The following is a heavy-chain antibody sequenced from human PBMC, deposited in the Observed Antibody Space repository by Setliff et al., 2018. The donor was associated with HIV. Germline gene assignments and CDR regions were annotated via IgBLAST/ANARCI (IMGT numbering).Heavy chain of an antibody. D-gene: IGHD3-10*01. CDR2: IDDSGMT. Sequence: PSETLSLTCTLSDASYSGTNHYWGWIRQPPGKGLEWIGSIDDSGMTYHSPSLRSRVTSSVDPSKIQFSLKLSSVAAADTAVYYCVRQAFYYASWTYSHFYMDVWGKGIAVTVSS. CDR3: VRQAFYYASWTYSHFYMDV. V-gene: IGHV4-39*01. J-gene: IGHJ6*03. CDR1: DASYSGTNHY.